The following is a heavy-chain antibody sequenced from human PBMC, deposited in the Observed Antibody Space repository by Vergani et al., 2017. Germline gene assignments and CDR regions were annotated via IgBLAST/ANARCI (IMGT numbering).Heavy chain of an antibody. V-gene: IGHV3-23*01. CDR2: IKNSGDST. CDR3: ARDCPGGGSDCSAGWYFDL. Sequence: EVQLLQSEGAVVQPGGSLRLSCVASGFTFSSYAMSWVRQGHGQGLEWVSSIKNSGDSTHYADSVKGRFTISRDKSKNTLYLQMNSLRVEDTAVYYCARDCPGGGSDCSAGWYFDLWGRGTLVTVSS. D-gene: IGHD2-21*02. CDR1: GFTFSSYA. J-gene: IGHJ2*01.